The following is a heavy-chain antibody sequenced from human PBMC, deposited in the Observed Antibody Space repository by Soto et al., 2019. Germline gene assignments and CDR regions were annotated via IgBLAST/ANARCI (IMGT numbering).Heavy chain of an antibody. CDR3: ARGRDGGAAN. J-gene: IGHJ4*02. CDR1: GGSFSGYY. V-gene: IGHV4-34*01. D-gene: IGHD4-17*01. CDR2: INPSGST. Sequence: QVQLQQWGAGLLKPSETLSLTCAVYGGSFSGYYWSWIRQAPGKGLEWIGEINPSGSTNYTPSLKSRVPMSGDTPKNQFSLKLTSGTGADTAVYYCARGRDGGAANWGQGTLVTVSS.